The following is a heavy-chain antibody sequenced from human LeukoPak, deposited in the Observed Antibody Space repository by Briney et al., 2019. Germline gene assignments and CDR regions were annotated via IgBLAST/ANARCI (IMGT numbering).Heavy chain of an antibody. CDR3: ARGSCGVNCPKFNWLDT. D-gene: IGHD2-21*01. CDR2: VYMNGHS. CDR1: GGSITSGSYY. J-gene: IGHJ5*02. V-gene: IGHV4-61*02. Sequence: SETLSLTCTVSGGSITSGSYYWTWIRQSAGGGLEWIGRVYMNGHSNSNPSLGSRVTISVDTSNNQFSLNLASVTAADTARYFCARGSCGVNCPKFNWLDTWGQGILVTVSS.